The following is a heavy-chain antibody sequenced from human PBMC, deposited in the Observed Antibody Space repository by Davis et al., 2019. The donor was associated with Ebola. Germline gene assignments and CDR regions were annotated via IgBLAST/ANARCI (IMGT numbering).Heavy chain of an antibody. CDR3: ASPRRTATVNDAFDF. D-gene: IGHD6-13*01. Sequence: MPSETLSLTCTVSGASINSYYWSWIRQSPEKGLEWIAYIYYNGNPYYNPSLKSRVTISVDTSKNQFSLKLSSVTAADTAVYYCASPRRTATVNDAFDFWGQGTMVTVSS. CDR2: IYYNGNP. J-gene: IGHJ3*01. CDR1: GASINSYY. V-gene: IGHV4-59*08.